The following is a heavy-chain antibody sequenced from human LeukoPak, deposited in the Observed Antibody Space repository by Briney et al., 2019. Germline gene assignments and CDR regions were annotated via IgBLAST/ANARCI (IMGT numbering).Heavy chain of an antibody. V-gene: IGHV3-30*18. CDR1: GFTFSNYG. J-gene: IGHJ4*02. D-gene: IGHD2-2*01. Sequence: GGSLRLSCAASGFTFSNYGMLWVRQAPGKGLEWVAVVSYDGSDKHYADSVKGRFTISRDNSKNTLYPQVNSLRGDDTAVYYCANRFCTSSGCGVAYWGQGTLVTVSS. CDR2: VSYDGSDK. CDR3: ANRFCTSSGCGVAY.